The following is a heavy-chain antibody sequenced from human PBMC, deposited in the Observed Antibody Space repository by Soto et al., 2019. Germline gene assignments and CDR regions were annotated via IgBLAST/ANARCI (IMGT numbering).Heavy chain of an antibody. CDR1: GFTFSSYS. Sequence: GGSLRLSCAASGFTFSSYSMNWVRQAPGKGLEWVSYISSSSSTIYYADSVKGRFTISRDNAKNSLYLQMNSLRAEDTAVYYCARDGPPRAFDIWGQGTMVTVSS. CDR2: ISSSSSTI. J-gene: IGHJ3*02. CDR3: ARDGPPRAFDI. V-gene: IGHV3-48*01.